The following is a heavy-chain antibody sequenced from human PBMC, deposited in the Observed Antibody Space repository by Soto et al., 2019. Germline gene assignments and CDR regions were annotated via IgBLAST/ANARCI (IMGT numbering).Heavy chain of an antibody. J-gene: IGHJ4*02. V-gene: IGHV4-31*03. CDR1: GGSISSGGYY. CDR3: ARSEAGYSSSWYDY. D-gene: IGHD6-13*01. Sequence: QVRLQESGPGLVKPSQTLSLTCTVSGGSISSGGYYWSWIRQHPGKGLEWIGYIYYSGSTYYNPSLKSRVTISVDTSKNQFSLKLSSVTAADTAVYYCARSEAGYSSSWYDYWGQGTLVTVSS. CDR2: IYYSGST.